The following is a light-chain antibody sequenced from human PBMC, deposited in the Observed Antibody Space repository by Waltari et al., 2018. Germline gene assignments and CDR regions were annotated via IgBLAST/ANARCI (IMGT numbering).Light chain of an antibody. CDR3: QAWDTSTAV. CDR1: KLGDKS. Sequence: SYELTQPPSVSVSPGQTARITCSGAKLGDKSGSWYQQKAGQCPTLLIYRDDERPSGIPERFSGSNPGNTGTLTISGTQSLDEGDYYCQAWDTSTAVFGGGTKLTVL. J-gene: IGLJ2*01. CDR2: RDD. V-gene: IGLV3-1*01.